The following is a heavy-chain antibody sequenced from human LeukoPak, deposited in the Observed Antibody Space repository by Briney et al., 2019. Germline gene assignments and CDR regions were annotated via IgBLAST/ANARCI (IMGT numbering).Heavy chain of an antibody. J-gene: IGHJ3*01. V-gene: IGHV3-23*01. CDR3: AKPGGLESGTPNYAFHV. D-gene: IGHD1-26*01. Sequence: SGGSLRLSCAASRFIFSKYAMSWVRQAPGKGLEWVSGISASGVYTYYADSVKGRFTVSRDNYKSTLYLQIDSLRADDTAVYYCAKPGGLESGTPNYAFHVWGQGTMVTVSS. CDR1: RFIFSKYA. CDR2: ISASGVYT.